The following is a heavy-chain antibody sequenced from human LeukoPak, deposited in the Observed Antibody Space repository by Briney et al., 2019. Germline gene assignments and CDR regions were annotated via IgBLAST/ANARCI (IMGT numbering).Heavy chain of an antibody. CDR2: INPNSGGT. CDR1: GYTFTGYH. D-gene: IGHD3-10*01. Sequence: ASVKVSCKASGYTFTGYHMHWVRQAPGQGLEWMGWINPNSGGTNYAQKFQGRVTMTRDTSISTAYMELSRLRSDDTAVYYCARDLYYGSGRGSGYWGQGTLVTVSS. V-gene: IGHV1-2*02. CDR3: ARDLYYGSGRGSGY. J-gene: IGHJ4*02.